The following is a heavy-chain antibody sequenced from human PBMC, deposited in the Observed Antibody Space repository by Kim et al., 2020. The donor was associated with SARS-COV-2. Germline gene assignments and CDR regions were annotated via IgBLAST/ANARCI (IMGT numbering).Heavy chain of an antibody. D-gene: IGHD3-22*01. V-gene: IGHV3-21*06. Sequence: GGSLRLSCAASGFTFSLYSMNWVRQAPGMGLEWVSSMSGNGNHIYYADSVKGRFTISRDNAKNSLYLQMNSLRAGDTAVYYCARERTMNYDNSVYYRADYYGVDVWGQGTTVTVSS. J-gene: IGHJ6*02. CDR2: MSGNGNHI. CDR3: ARERTMNYDNSVYYRADYYGVDV. CDR1: GFTFSLYS.